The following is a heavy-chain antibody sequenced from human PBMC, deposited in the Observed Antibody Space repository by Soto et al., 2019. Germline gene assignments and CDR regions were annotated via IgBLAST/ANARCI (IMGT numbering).Heavy chain of an antibody. CDR3: ARFDGDSWFDP. CDR1: GDSISSDF. Sequence: SETLSLTCTVSGDSISSDFWSWIRQPPGEGLEWIGYIYYSGSTNYNPSLKSRVTISVDTSKNQFSLKLSSVTAADTAVYYCARFDGDSWFDPWGQGTLVAVSS. J-gene: IGHJ5*02. D-gene: IGHD3-10*01. V-gene: IGHV4-59*01. CDR2: IYYSGST.